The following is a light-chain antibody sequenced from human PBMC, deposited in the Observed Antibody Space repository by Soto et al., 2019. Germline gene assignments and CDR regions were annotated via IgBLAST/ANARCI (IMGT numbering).Light chain of an antibody. Sequence: DIQMTQSPSSVSASVGDRVTITCRARQGISNYIVWYQQKPGKVPKLLIYTASTLQSGVPSRFSGSGSGTDFTLTISSLQPEDVATYYCQHYNGALWTFGQGTKVEIK. CDR3: QHYNGALWT. J-gene: IGKJ1*01. CDR1: QGISNY. V-gene: IGKV1-27*01. CDR2: TAS.